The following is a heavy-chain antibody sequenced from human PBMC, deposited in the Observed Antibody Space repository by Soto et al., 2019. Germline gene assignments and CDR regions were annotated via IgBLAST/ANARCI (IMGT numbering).Heavy chain of an antibody. CDR2: IYYSGST. CDR3: AISLKGPWGPDY. D-gene: IGHD7-27*01. CDR1: GGSISSGGYY. V-gene: IGHV4-31*03. Sequence: PSETLSLTCTVSGGSISSGGYYWRWNRQHPGKGLEWIGYIYYSGSTYYNPSLKSRVTISVDTSKNQFSLKLSSVTAADTAVYYCAISLKGPWGPDYWGQGTLVTVSS. J-gene: IGHJ4*02.